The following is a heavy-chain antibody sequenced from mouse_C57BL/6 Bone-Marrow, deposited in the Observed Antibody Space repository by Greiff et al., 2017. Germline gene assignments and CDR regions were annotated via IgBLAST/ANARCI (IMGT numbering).Heavy chain of an antibody. CDR3: ARSEYYSNNDWYFDV. CDR2: IYPGGGYT. CDR1: GYTFTNYW. J-gene: IGHJ1*03. V-gene: IGHV1-63*01. Sequence: VQLQQSGAELVRPGTSVKMSCKASGYTFTNYWIGWAKQRPGHGLEWIGDIYPGGGYTNYNEKFKGKATLTADKSSSTAYMQFSSLTSEDSAIYYCARSEYYSNNDWYFDVWGTGTTVTVSS. D-gene: IGHD2-5*01.